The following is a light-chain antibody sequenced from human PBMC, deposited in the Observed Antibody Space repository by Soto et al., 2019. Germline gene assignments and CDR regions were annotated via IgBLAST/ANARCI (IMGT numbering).Light chain of an antibody. J-gene: IGKJ1*01. CDR1: QGISSY. V-gene: IGKV1-9*01. CDR3: QQLNNYPRT. Sequence: DIQLTQSPSFLSASVGDRVTITCRASQGISSYLAWYQQKPGKAPKLLIHAASTLQSGVPSRFSGSGSGTEFTLTISSLQPEDFATYYCQQLNNYPRTFGQGTEVEIK. CDR2: AAS.